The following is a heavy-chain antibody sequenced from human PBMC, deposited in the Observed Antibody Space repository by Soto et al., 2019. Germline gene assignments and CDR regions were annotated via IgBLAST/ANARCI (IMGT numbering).Heavy chain of an antibody. Sequence: QVQLVQSGAEVKNPGASVKVSCKASGYTFTNYYIHWVRQAPGQGLEWMGVINPSGGSTTYVRNFEGRVTMTRDTSSSTVSMELSSLRSEETAVYYCARHQRDRYDHGSPNYYSFGMDVWGQGTKVSVSS. J-gene: IGHJ6*02. CDR3: ARHQRDRYDHGSPNYYSFGMDV. D-gene: IGHD3-16*01. CDR2: INPSGGST. V-gene: IGHV1-46*01. CDR1: GYTFTNYY.